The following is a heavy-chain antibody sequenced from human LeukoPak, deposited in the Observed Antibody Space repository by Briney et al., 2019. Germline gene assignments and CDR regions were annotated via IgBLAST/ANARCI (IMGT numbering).Heavy chain of an antibody. V-gene: IGHV3-48*01. Sequence: GGSLRLSCAASGFTFSNYAIHWVRQAPGKGLEWAAYISSNGDVTHYADSVKGRFTISRDNAKNLLYLQMNSLRAEDTAVYYCARLFGSDGYWGQGTLVTVSS. J-gene: IGHJ4*02. CDR1: GFTFSNYA. CDR2: ISSNGDVT. D-gene: IGHD2-21*01. CDR3: ARLFGSDGY.